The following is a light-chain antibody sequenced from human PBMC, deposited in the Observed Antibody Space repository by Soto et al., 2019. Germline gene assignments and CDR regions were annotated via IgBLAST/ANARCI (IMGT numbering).Light chain of an antibody. J-gene: IGKJ5*01. CDR3: QQHNQWPIT. CDR2: YIS. V-gene: IGKV3D-15*01. Sequence: EIVMTQTPSTLSLSPGETSSLSCRASQSACNFLAWYQQKPGQAPRLLIYYISTRATGIPARFSGSGSGTEFTLTINSLQSEDSAVYYCQQHNQWPITFGQGTRLEI. CDR1: QSACNF.